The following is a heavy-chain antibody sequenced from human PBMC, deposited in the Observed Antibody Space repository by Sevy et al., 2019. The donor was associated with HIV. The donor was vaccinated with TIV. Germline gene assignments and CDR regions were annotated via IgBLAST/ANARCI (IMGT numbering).Heavy chain of an antibody. Sequence: GGSLRLSCAASRFTFSSYGMHWVRQAPGKGLEWVAVIWYDGTNKEYADSVKGRFTISRDNAKNSLYLQMNSLRAEDTAVYYCVREGVGGYSYSLDCWGQGTLVTVSS. D-gene: IGHD5-18*01. CDR1: RFTFSSYG. J-gene: IGHJ4*02. CDR3: VREGVGGYSYSLDC. V-gene: IGHV3-33*01. CDR2: IWYDGTNK.